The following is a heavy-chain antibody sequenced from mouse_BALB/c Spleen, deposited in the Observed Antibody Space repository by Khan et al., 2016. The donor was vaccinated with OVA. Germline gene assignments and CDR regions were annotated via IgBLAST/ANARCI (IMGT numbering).Heavy chain of an antibody. CDR3: ARRFRTAYPLYYYAMDY. J-gene: IGHJ4*01. Sequence: QIQLVQSGPELKKPGETVKISCKASGYTFTNYGLNWVKQAPGKGLKWMGWINTNTEEPTYAEEFKGRFAFSLETSASTAYLQINNLKNEDTTSCFCARRFRTAYPLYYYAMDYWGQGTSVTVSS. V-gene: IGHV9-3*02. CDR1: GYTFTNYG. CDR2: INTNTEEP. D-gene: IGHD1-2*01.